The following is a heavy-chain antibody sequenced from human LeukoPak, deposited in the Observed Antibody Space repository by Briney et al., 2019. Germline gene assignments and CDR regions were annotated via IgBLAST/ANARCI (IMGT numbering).Heavy chain of an antibody. CDR1: GGSITSSHYY. CDR2: IFYTGST. CDR3: ARRINSGYDPYFFNY. V-gene: IGHV4-39*01. D-gene: IGHD5-12*01. Sequence: SETLSLTCTVSGGSITSSHYYWGWIRQPPGKGLEWIGSIFYTGSTYYNPSLKSRVTISVDTSKNQFSLKLTSVTAADTAVYYCARRINSGYDPYFFNYWGQGTLVTVSS. J-gene: IGHJ4*02.